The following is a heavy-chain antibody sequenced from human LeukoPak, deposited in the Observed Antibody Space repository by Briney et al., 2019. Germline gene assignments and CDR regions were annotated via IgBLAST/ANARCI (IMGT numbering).Heavy chain of an antibody. J-gene: IGHJ4*02. V-gene: IGHV4-34*01. CDR3: ARVRTPAYYYGSGSPRGAFDY. D-gene: IGHD3-10*01. Sequence: SETLSLTCAVYGGSFSGYYWSWIRQPPGKGLEWIGEINHSGSTNYNPSLKSLVPISVDTSKNQFSLKLSSVTAADTAVYYCARVRTPAYYYGSGSPRGAFDYWGQGTLVTVSS. CDR2: INHSGST. CDR1: GGSFSGYY.